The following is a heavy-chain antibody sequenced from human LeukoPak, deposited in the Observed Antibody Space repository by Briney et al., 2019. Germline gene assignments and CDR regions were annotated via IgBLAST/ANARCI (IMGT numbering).Heavy chain of an antibody. Sequence: SETLSLTCTVSGGSISSSDYYWGWIRQPPGKGLEWIGSIYYGGSTYYNPSLKSRVTISVDTSKRQFSLKLSSVTAADTAVYYCARGRSYYYDSSGYFPDPRVFDPWGQGTLVTVSS. V-gene: IGHV4-39*07. CDR3: ARGRSYYYDSSGYFPDPRVFDP. J-gene: IGHJ5*02. CDR2: IYYGGST. CDR1: GGSISSSDYY. D-gene: IGHD3-22*01.